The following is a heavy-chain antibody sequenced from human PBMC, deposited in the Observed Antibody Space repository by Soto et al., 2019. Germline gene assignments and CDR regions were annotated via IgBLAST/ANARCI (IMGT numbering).Heavy chain of an antibody. V-gene: IGHV3-49*04. D-gene: IGHD3-10*01. CDR3: ARSGYYSGSGSYYFVRDFDS. CDR2: IEGKAYGETT. Sequence: SLRLFGTASGFTFGDSTMNWVRQAPGKGVEWVGFIEGKAYGETTEYAASVIGRFSISRDDSNSVAYLQMNSLKTEDTAVYYCARSGYYSGSGSYYFVRDFDSWGQGTPVTVSS. CDR1: GFTFGDST. J-gene: IGHJ4*02.